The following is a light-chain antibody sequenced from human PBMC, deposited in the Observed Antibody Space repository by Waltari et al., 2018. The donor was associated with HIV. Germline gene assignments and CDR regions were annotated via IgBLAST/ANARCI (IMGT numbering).Light chain of an antibody. CDR3: SACTSSSGV. Sequence: QSALTQPASVSGSPGQSITISCTGTSSDVGGYNYVSWYQQHPGKAPKRIIYEVSNRPSGASNRFSGSKSGNTSSLTNSGLQAEDETDYYFSACTSSSGVFGGGTKLTVL. CDR2: EVS. CDR1: SSDVGGYNY. V-gene: IGLV2-14*01. J-gene: IGLJ2*01.